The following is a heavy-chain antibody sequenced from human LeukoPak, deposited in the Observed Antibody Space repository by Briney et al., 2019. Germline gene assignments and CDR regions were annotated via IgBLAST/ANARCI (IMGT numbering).Heavy chain of an antibody. CDR1: GFTFSSYA. J-gene: IGHJ4*02. V-gene: IGHV3-23*01. Sequence: GGSLRLSCAASGFTFSSYAMSWVRQAPGKGLEWVSAISGSGGSTYYADSVKGRFTISRDNSKNTLYLQMNSLRAEDTAVYYCARDQPDYYDSSGYLMSYFDYWGQGTLVTVSS. CDR2: ISGSGGST. CDR3: ARDQPDYYDSSGYLMSYFDY. D-gene: IGHD3-22*01.